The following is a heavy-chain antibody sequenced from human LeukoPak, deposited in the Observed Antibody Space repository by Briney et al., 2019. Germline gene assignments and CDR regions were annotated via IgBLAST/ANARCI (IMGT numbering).Heavy chain of an antibody. Sequence: PGGSLRLSCAASGFTFSSYWMSWVRQAPGKGLEWVANIKQDGSEKYYVDSVKGRFTVSRDNAKNSLYLQMNSLRAEDTAVYYCASRITIFGVVIDAFDIWGQGTMVTVSS. CDR3: ASRITIFGVVIDAFDI. CDR2: IKQDGSEK. D-gene: IGHD3-3*01. CDR1: GFTFSSYW. V-gene: IGHV3-7*01. J-gene: IGHJ3*02.